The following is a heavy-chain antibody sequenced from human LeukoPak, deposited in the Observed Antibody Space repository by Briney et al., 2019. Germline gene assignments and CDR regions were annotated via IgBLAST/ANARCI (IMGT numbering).Heavy chain of an antibody. D-gene: IGHD4-17*01. CDR1: GYTFTSYA. J-gene: IGHJ5*02. CDR2: INAGNGNT. Sequence: GASVKVSCTASGYTFTSYAMHWVRQAPGQRLEWMGWINAGNGNTKYSQKFQGRVTITRDTSASTAYMELSSLRSEDTAVYYCARNYGDYEGFDPWGQGTLVTVSS. CDR3: ARNYGDYEGFDP. V-gene: IGHV1-3*01.